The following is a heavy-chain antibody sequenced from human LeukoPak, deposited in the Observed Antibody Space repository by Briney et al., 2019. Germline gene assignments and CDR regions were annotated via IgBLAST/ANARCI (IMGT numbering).Heavy chain of an antibody. CDR3: ARDIGSGSYEWFDP. CDR1: GFTFSSYW. V-gene: IGHV3-7*01. J-gene: IGHJ5*02. CDR2: IKQDGSEK. Sequence: GGSLRLSCAASGFTFSSYWMSWVRQAPGKGLEWVANIKQDGSEKYYVDSVKGRFTISRDNAKNSLYLQMNSLRAEDTAVYYCARDIGSGSYEWFDPWGQGTLVTVSS. D-gene: IGHD3-10*01.